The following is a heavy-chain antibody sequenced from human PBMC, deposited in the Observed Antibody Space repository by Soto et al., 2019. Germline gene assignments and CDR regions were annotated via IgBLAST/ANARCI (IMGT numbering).Heavy chain of an antibody. J-gene: IGHJ3*02. CDR2: IWYDGSNK. CDR1: GFTFSSYG. Sequence: GGSLRLSCAASGFTFSSYGMHWVRQAPGKGLEWVAVIWYDGSNKYYADSVKGRFTISRDNSKNTLYLQMNSLRAEDTAVYYCASARYCSSTSCYRDAFDIWGQGTMVTVSS. CDR3: ASARYCSSTSCYRDAFDI. D-gene: IGHD2-2*01. V-gene: IGHV3-33*01.